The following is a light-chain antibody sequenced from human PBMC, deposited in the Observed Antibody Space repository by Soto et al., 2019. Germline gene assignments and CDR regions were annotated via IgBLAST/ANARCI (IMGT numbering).Light chain of an antibody. CDR1: QSVSSN. CDR3: QQYINWLRT. J-gene: IGKJ1*01. V-gene: IGKV3-15*01. CDR2: GAS. Sequence: EIVLTQSPDTLSVSPGERATLSCRASQSVSSNLAWYQQKSGQAPRLLIYGASSRATGIPARFSGSGSGTEFTLTISSLQSEDSAVYYCQQYINWLRTFGQGTKVEIK.